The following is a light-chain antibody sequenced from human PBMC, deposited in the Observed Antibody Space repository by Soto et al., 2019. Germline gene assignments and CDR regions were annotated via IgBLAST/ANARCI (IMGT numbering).Light chain of an antibody. CDR3: QQYSNWPPYT. V-gene: IGKV3-15*01. Sequence: EIVMTQSPATLSVSPGERATLSCRASQSVSSNLAWYQQKPGQAPRLLIYGAYTRDTGIPARFSGSRSGTEFTLTISSLQSEDFAVFYCQQYSNWPPYTFGQGTKLEIK. CDR2: GAY. CDR1: QSVSSN. J-gene: IGKJ2*01.